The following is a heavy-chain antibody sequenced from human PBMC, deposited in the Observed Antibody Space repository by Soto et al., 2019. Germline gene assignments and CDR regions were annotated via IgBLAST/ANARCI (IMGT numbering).Heavy chain of an antibody. Sequence: GGSLRLSCAASGFTFSDYYMSWIRQAPGKGLEWVSYISSSSSYTNYADSVKGRFTISRDNAKNSLYLQMNSLRAEDTAVYYCAREGSSTDIVVVPAAIRRYGMDVWGQGTTVTVS. CDR2: ISSSSSYT. D-gene: IGHD2-2*02. CDR3: AREGSSTDIVVVPAAIRRYGMDV. J-gene: IGHJ6*02. V-gene: IGHV3-11*06. CDR1: GFTFSDYY.